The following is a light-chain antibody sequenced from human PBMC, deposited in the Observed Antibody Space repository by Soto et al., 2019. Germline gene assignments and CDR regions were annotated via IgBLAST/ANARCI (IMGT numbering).Light chain of an antibody. J-gene: IGKJ1*01. CDR1: QSVSSSY. Sequence: EIVLTQSPGTLSLSPGERATLSCRASQSVSSSYLAWYQQKPGQAPRLLIYGASSRATGIPDRFSGSGSGTDFTLTISSLQSEDFAVYYCQQYNNLPPWTFGQGTKVEIK. CDR3: QQYNNLPPWT. V-gene: IGKV3-20*01. CDR2: GAS.